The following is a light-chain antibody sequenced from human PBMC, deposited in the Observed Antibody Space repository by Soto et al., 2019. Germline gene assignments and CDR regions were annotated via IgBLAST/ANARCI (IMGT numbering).Light chain of an antibody. V-gene: IGLV1-40*01. CDR1: SSNIGAGYD. CDR3: QSYDSSLSGVV. CDR2: GXX. Sequence: QSVLTQPPSVSGAPGQRVTISCTGSSSNIGAGYDVHWYQQLPGTAPKLLIYGXXXRXXXXXXXXSXSKSGTSASLAITGLQAEDEADYYCQSYDSSLSGVVFGGGTKLTVL. J-gene: IGLJ2*01.